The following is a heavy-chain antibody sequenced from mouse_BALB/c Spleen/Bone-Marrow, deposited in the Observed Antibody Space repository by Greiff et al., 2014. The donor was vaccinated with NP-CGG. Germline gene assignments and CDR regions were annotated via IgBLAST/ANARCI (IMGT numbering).Heavy chain of an antibody. J-gene: IGHJ3*01. V-gene: IGHV1-9*01. CDR1: GYTFSSYW. CDR2: ILPGSGST. CDR3: ARERGY. Sequence: VQLQQSGAGLMKTGASVKISCKATGYTFSSYWVGWVKPRPGHGLEWIGEILPGSGSTNYNEKFKGKATFTADTSSNTAYMQLSSLTSEDSAVYYCARERGYWGQGTLVTVSA.